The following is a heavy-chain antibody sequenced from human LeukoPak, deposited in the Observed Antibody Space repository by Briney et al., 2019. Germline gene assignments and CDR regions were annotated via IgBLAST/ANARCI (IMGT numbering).Heavy chain of an antibody. D-gene: IGHD4-17*01. Sequence: PGASLRLSCAASGFTFSSYGMHWVRQAPGKGLEWVAVISYDGSKKYHVDSVKGRVTISRDNSKNTLYLQMNSLRAEDTAVYYCAKGARDDYGDYFSWFDPWGQGTLVTVSS. J-gene: IGHJ5*02. CDR2: ISYDGSKK. CDR1: GFTFSSYG. V-gene: IGHV3-30*18. CDR3: AKGARDDYGDYFSWFDP.